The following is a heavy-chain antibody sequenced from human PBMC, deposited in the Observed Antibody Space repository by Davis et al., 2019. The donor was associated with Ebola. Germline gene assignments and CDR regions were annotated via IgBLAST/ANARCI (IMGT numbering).Heavy chain of an antibody. Sequence: SETLSLTCTVSGGSFSSYYWSWIRQPPGKGLEWIGSIYYSGSTYYNPSLKSRVTISVDTSKNQFSLKLSSVTAADTAVYYCARVVLVPAAPNWFDPWGQGTLVTVSS. CDR2: IYYSGST. CDR3: ARVVLVPAAPNWFDP. V-gene: IGHV4-59*01. CDR1: GGSFSSYY. D-gene: IGHD2-2*01. J-gene: IGHJ5*02.